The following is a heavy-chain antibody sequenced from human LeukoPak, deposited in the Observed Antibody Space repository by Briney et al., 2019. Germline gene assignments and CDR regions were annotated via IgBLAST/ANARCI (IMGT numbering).Heavy chain of an antibody. CDR3: ARGRHGSGN. Sequence: ASVKVSCKASGYTFTGYYMHWVRQAPGQGLEWMGWMNPNSGNTGYAQKFQGRVTMTRNTSISTAYMELSSLRSEDTAVYYCARGRHGSGNWGQGTLVTVSS. V-gene: IGHV1-8*02. CDR2: MNPNSGNT. CDR1: GYTFTGYY. D-gene: IGHD3-10*01. J-gene: IGHJ4*02.